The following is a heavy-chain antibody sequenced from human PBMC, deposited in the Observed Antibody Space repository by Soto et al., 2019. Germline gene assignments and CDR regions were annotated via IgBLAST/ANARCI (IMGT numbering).Heavy chain of an antibody. D-gene: IGHD4-17*01. CDR2: IYYSGST. J-gene: IGHJ6*02. CDR1: GGSISSYY. Sequence: SETLSLTCTVSGGSISSYYWSWIRQPPGKGLEWIGYIYYSGSTNYNPSLKSRVTISVDTSKNQFSLKLSSVTAADTAVYYCARDLPHDGDSLDYGMDVWGQGTTVTVSS. CDR3: ARDLPHDGDSLDYGMDV. V-gene: IGHV4-59*01.